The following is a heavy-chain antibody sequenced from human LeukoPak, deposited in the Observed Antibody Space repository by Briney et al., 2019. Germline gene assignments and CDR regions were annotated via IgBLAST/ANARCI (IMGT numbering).Heavy chain of an antibody. Sequence: GGSLRLSCAASGFTFSSYWMHWVRQAPGKGLVWVSRINSDGSSTSYADSVKGRFTISRDNSNNTLFLQVGSLRAEDTAVYFCVKGERKYYYHYMDVWGKGTSVTVSS. CDR2: INSDGSST. CDR1: GFTFSSYW. CDR3: VKGERKYYYHYMDV. J-gene: IGHJ6*03. V-gene: IGHV3-74*01.